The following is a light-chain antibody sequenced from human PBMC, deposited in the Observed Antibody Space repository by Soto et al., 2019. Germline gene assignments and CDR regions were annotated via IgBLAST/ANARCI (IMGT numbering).Light chain of an antibody. CDR2: GPS. CDR3: QRYGGPSWT. CDR1: QSVSSN. V-gene: IGKV3-20*01. J-gene: IGKJ1*01. Sequence: EIVMTQSPATLSVSPGERATLSCRSSQSVSSNLAWYQQKPGQAPRLLIYGPSSRATGIPDKFSGSGSGTDFTLTISRLEPDDFAVYYCQRYGGPSWTFGQGTKVDIK.